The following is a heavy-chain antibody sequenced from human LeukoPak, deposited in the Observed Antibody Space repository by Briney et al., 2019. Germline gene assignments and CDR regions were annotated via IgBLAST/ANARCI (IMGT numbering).Heavy chain of an antibody. V-gene: IGHV3-23*01. CDR3: AKESDIVVVWNWFDP. Sequence: PGGSLRLSCAASGFTFSSYAMSWVRQAPGKGLEWVSAISGSGGSTYYADSVKGRFTISRDNSKNTLYLQVNSLRAEDTAVYYCAKESDIVVVWNWFDPWGRGTLVTVSS. J-gene: IGHJ5*02. D-gene: IGHD2-2*01. CDR1: GFTFSSYA. CDR2: ISGSGGST.